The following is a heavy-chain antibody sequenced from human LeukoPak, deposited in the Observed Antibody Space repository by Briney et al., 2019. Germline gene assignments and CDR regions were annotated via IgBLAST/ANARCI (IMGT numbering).Heavy chain of an antibody. CDR3: ARGRAYSEYYYYYHMDV. CDR1: GYTFTSYD. D-gene: IGHD5-18*01. Sequence: GASVKVSCKASGYTFTSYDINWVREATGQGLEWMGWMNPNSGNTGYAQKFQGRVTMTRNTSISTAYMELSSLRSEDTAVYYCARGRAYSEYYYYYHMDVWGKGTTVTVSS. CDR2: MNPNSGNT. J-gene: IGHJ6*03. V-gene: IGHV1-8*01.